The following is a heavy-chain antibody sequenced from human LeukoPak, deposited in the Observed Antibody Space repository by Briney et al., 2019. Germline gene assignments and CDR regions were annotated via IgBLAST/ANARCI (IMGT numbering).Heavy chain of an antibody. Sequence: GGSLRLSCAASGFTFSNYAMRWVRQAPGKGLEWVSGISGSGDTTYYADSVKGRFTISRENAKNSLYLQMNSLRAGDTAVYYCARDRGRYYMDVWGKGTTVTISS. V-gene: IGHV3-23*01. J-gene: IGHJ6*03. CDR3: ARDRGRYYMDV. D-gene: IGHD6-25*01. CDR1: GFTFSNYA. CDR2: ISGSGDTT.